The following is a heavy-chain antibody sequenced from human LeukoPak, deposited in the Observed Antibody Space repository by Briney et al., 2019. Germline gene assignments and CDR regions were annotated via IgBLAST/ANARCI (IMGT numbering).Heavy chain of an antibody. Sequence: SETLSLTCTVSGGSISSYYWSWIRQPPGKGLEWIGYIYYSGSTNYNPSLKSRVTISVDTSKNQFSLKLSSLTAADTAVYYCARDLLYCGGDCYSGDYYYYGMDAWGQGTTVTVSS. CDR3: ARDLLYCGGDCYSGDYYYYGMDA. CDR2: IYYSGST. CDR1: GGSISSYY. V-gene: IGHV4-59*01. D-gene: IGHD2-21*02. J-gene: IGHJ6*02.